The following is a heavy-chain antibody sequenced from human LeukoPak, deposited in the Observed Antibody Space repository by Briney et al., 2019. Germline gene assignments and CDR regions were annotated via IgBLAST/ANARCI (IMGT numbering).Heavy chain of an antibody. Sequence: PSETLSLTCTVSAGSISSGSYYWSWIRQPAGKGLEWIGRIYTSGSTNYNPSLKSRVTISVDTSKNQFSLKLSSVSAADTAVYYCARAGIIMVRGVIYYYWVQGTLVTVSS. D-gene: IGHD3-10*01. CDR1: AGSISSGSYY. J-gene: IGHJ4*02. CDR3: ARAGIIMVRGVIYYY. V-gene: IGHV4-61*02. CDR2: IYTSGST.